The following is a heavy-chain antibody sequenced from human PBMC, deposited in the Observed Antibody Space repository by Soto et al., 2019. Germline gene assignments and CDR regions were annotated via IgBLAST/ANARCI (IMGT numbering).Heavy chain of an antibody. V-gene: IGHV1-2*04. CDR3: ARGPQECSGGRCYPPAFDI. CDR1: GYTFTGYY. D-gene: IGHD2-15*01. Sequence: GASVKVSCKASGYTFTGYYMHWVRQAPGQGLEWMGWINPNSGGTNYAQKFQGWVTMTRDTSISTAYMELSRLRSDDTAVYYCARGPQECSGGRCYPPAFDIWGQGKMVTVSS. J-gene: IGHJ3*02. CDR2: INPNSGGT.